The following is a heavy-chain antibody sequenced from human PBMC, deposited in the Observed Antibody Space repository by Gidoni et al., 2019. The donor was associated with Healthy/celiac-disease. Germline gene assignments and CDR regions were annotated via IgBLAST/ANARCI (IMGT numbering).Heavy chain of an antibody. CDR3: ARAEEFWSGYGMDV. V-gene: IGHV3-53*01. CDR1: GFAVSSNY. D-gene: IGHD3-3*01. Sequence: EVQLVESGGGLIQPGGSLRLSCAASGFAVSSNYMSWVRQAPGKGLEWVSVIYSGGITYYADSVKGRFTISRDNSKNTLYLQMNSLRAEDTAVYYCARAEEFWSGYGMDVWGQGTTVTVSS. CDR2: IYSGGIT. J-gene: IGHJ6*02.